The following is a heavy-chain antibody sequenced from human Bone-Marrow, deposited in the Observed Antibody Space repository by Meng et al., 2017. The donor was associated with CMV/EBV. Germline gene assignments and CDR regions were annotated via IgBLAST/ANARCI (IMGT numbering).Heavy chain of an antibody. D-gene: IGHD6-19*01. CDR2: IRYDGSNK. J-gene: IGHJ5*02. V-gene: IGHV3-30*02. CDR1: GFTFSSYG. Sequence: GESLKISCAASGFTFSSYGMHWVRQAPGKGLEWVAFIRYDGSNKYYADSVKGRFTISRDNSKNTLYLQMNSLRAEDTAVYYCANRVSSGGEAWGQGTLVTVSS. CDR3: ANRVSSGGEA.